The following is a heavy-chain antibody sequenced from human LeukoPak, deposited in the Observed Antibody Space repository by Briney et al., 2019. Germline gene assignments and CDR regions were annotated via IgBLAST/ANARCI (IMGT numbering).Heavy chain of an antibody. CDR3: ARGNPYCSSASCYNY. D-gene: IGHD2-2*02. CDR1: GDTFTSYD. Sequence: ASLKVSCKASGDTFTSYDINWVRQAPGQGLEWMGWMNPNSGNTGYAQRFQGRVTMTRDTSISTAYMELSSLRLEDTAVYYCARGNPYCSSASCYNYWGQGTLVTVSA. V-gene: IGHV1-8*01. CDR2: MNPNSGNT. J-gene: IGHJ4*02.